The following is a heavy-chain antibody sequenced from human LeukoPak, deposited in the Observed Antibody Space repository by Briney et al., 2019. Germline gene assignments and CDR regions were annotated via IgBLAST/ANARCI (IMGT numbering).Heavy chain of an antibody. CDR2: IRYDGSNK. CDR3: AKGLGAGNFNFDY. D-gene: IGHD1-26*01. J-gene: IGHJ4*02. Sequence: GGSLRLSCAASGFTFSSYGMHWVRQAPGKGLEGVAFIRYDGSNKYYADSVKGRFTISRDNSKNTLYLQMNGLRAEDTAVYYCAKGLGAGNFNFDYWGQGTLVTVSS. CDR1: GFTFSSYG. V-gene: IGHV3-30*02.